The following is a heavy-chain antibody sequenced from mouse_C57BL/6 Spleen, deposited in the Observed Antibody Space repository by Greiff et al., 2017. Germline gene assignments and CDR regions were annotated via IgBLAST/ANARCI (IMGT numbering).Heavy chain of an antibody. CDR3: AYSDMDY. D-gene: IGHD2-1*01. V-gene: IGHV1-82*01. CDR1: GYAFSSSW. CDR2: IYPGDGDT. J-gene: IGHJ4*01. Sequence: QVQPKESGPELVKPGASVKISCKASGYAFSSSWMNWVKQRPGKGLEWIGRIYPGDGDTNYNGKFKGKATLTADKSSSTAYMQLSSLTSEDSAVYFCAYSDMDYWGQGTSVTVSS.